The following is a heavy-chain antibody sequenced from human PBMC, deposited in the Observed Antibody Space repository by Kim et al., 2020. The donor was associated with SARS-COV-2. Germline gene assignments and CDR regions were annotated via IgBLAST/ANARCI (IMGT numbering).Heavy chain of an antibody. Sequence: SETLSLTCTVSGGSISSSSYYWGWIRQPPGKGLEWIGSIYYSGSTYYNQSLKSRVTISVDTSKNQFSLKLSSVTAADTAVYYCARGYCSSTSCFSDPPGRWGQGTLVTVSS. J-gene: IGHJ4*02. V-gene: IGHV4-39*01. CDR2: IYYSGST. D-gene: IGHD2-2*01. CDR1: GGSISSSSYY. CDR3: ARGYCSSTSCFSDPPGR.